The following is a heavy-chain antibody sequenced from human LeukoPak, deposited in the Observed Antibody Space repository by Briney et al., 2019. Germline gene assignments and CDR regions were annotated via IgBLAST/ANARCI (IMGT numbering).Heavy chain of an antibody. CDR3: RSDILTGSSDY. D-gene: IGHD3-9*01. J-gene: IGHJ4*02. V-gene: IGHV3-11*04. CDR1: GFTFSDYY. Sequence: PGGSLRLSCAASGFTFSDYYMSWIRQAPGKGLEWVSYISSSGSTIYYADSVKGRFTTSRDNAKNSLYLQMNSLRAEDTAVYYCRSDILTGSSDYWGQGTLVTVSS. CDR2: ISSSGSTI.